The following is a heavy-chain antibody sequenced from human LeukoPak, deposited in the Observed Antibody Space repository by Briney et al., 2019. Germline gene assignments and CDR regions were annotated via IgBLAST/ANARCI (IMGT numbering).Heavy chain of an antibody. CDR3: ARDSWGFNYYYYGMDV. Sequence: LTGGSLRLSCAASGFTVSSNYMSWVRQAPGKGLEWVSVIHSGGSTYYADSVKGRFTIPRDNSKNTLYLQMNSLRAEDTAVYYCARDSWGFNYYYYGMDVWGQGTTVTVSS. J-gene: IGHJ6*02. CDR1: GFTVSSNY. D-gene: IGHD3-16*01. V-gene: IGHV3-66*01. CDR2: IHSGGST.